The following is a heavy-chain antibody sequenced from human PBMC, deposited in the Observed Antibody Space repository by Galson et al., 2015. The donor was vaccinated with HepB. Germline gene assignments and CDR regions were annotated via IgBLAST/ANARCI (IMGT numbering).Heavy chain of an antibody. CDR3: AKGSLGYYYDSSGYYEN. CDR1: GFTFDDYA. V-gene: IGHV3-9*01. J-gene: IGHJ4*02. Sequence: SLRLSCAASGFTFDDYAMHWVRQAPGKGLEWISGISWNSGSIGYAYSVKGRFTISRDNDKNSLYLQMNSLRAEDTALYYCAKGSLGYYYDSSGYYENWGQGTLVTVSS. CDR2: ISWNSGSI. D-gene: IGHD3-22*01.